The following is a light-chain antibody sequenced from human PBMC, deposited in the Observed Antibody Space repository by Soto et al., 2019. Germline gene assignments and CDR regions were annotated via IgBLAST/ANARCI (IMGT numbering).Light chain of an antibody. Sequence: DIQMTQSPSSLSASVGDRVTITCRASQGIRNYLGWYQQKPGKAPKRLIYAASSLQGGDPSRFSGSGSGTEYTFTICSLKPEDFATYYCLQHNSYPFTFGPGTKVDIK. V-gene: IGKV1-17*01. CDR1: QGIRNY. CDR2: AAS. CDR3: LQHNSYPFT. J-gene: IGKJ3*01.